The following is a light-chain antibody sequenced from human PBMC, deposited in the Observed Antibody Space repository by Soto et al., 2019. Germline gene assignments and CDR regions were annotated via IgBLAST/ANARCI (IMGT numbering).Light chain of an antibody. CDR1: ESVSRN. Sequence: EILMTQSPATLSVSPGERATLSCRASESVSRNLAWYQQKPGQAPRLLIYGASSRATGIPDRFSGSGSGTDLTLTISRLEPEDFAVFYCQQYGSLPPTFGQGTKV. CDR2: GAS. CDR3: QQYGSLPPT. V-gene: IGKV3-20*01. J-gene: IGKJ1*01.